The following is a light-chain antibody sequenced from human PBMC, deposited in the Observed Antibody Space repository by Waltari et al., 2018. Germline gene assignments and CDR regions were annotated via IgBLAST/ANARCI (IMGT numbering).Light chain of an antibody. Sequence: QSVLTQPPSASGTPGQSVAISCSGSSSNIGSNSVNWYLHLPGTAPQLLLFGYNQRPSGVPDRLSGSKSGTSASLAISGLQSEDEAGYFCAAWDDSLNGVVFGGGTKLTVL. V-gene: IGLV1-44*01. CDR2: GYN. J-gene: IGLJ2*01. CDR1: SSNIGSNS. CDR3: AAWDDSLNGVV.